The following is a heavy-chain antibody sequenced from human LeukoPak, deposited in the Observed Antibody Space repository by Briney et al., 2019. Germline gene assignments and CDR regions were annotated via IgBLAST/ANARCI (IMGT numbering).Heavy chain of an antibody. V-gene: IGHV3-23*01. CDR1: GFTFSSYG. J-gene: IGHJ4*02. CDR2: ISGSGGST. D-gene: IGHD3-22*01. CDR3: AKKYYYDSSGYYRYYFDY. Sequence: PGGSLRLSCAASGFTFSSYGMSWVRQAPGKGLEWVSAISGSGGSTYYADSVKGRFTISRDNSKNTLYLQMNSLRAEDTAVYYCAKKYYYDSSGYYRYYFDYWGQGTLATVSS.